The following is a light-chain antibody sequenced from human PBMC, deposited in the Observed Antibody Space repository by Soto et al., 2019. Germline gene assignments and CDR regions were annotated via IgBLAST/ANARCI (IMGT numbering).Light chain of an antibody. V-gene: IGKV3-15*01. J-gene: IGKJ2*01. CDR3: QQSNTWPPYT. Sequence: EIVMTQSPATLSVSPGERATLSCRASQSVSSNLAWYHQKPGQAPRLPIYGASTRATDIPARVSGSGSGTDFTLTISSLQSAEFAVYFCQQSNTWPPYTCGQGTKLEIK. CDR1: QSVSSN. CDR2: GAS.